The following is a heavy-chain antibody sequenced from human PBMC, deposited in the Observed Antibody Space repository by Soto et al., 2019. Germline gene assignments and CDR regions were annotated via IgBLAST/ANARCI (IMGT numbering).Heavy chain of an antibody. CDR2: ISAYNGNT. CDR3: ARLKDYYDSSGDYYFDY. Sequence: ASVKVSCKASGYTFTRYGISWVRQAPGQGLEWMGWISAYNGNTNYAQKLQGRVTMTTDTSTSTAYMELRSLRSDDTAVYYCARLKDYYDSSGDYYFDYWGQGTLVTVSS. J-gene: IGHJ4*02. CDR1: GYTFTRYG. D-gene: IGHD3-22*01. V-gene: IGHV1-18*01.